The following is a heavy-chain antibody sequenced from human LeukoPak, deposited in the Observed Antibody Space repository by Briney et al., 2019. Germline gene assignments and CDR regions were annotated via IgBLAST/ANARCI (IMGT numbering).Heavy chain of an antibody. Sequence: SETLSLSCTVSGGSISSYYWSWVRQPPGKGLEWIGYIYYSGSTNYNPSLKSRVTISVDTSKNQFSLKLSSVTAADTAVYYCARGAVAADFDYWGQGTLVTVSS. D-gene: IGHD6-19*01. CDR2: IYYSGST. J-gene: IGHJ4*02. CDR3: ARGAVAADFDY. CDR1: GGSISSYY. V-gene: IGHV4-59*01.